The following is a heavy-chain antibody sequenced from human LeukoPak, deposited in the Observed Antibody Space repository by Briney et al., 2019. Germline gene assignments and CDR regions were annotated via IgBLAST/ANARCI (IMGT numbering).Heavy chain of an antibody. J-gene: IGHJ3*02. CDR3: ARDCGGGSCYGPYDAFDI. CDR1: GFTFSSYS. Sequence: GGSLRLSCAASGFTFSSYSMNWVRQAPGKGLEWVSYISTSSSTIYYADSVKGRFTISRDNAKNSLYLQMNSLRAEDTAVYYCARDCGGGSCYGPYDAFDIWGQGTMVTVSS. V-gene: IGHV3-48*01. CDR2: ISTSSSTI. D-gene: IGHD2-15*01.